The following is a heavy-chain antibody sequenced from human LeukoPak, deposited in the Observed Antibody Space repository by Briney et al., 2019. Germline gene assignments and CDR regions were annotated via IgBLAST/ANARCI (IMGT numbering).Heavy chain of an antibody. Sequence: PGGSLRLSCATSGFTFSSYVMSWVRQAPGKGLEWVSGIYGNAGRTFYADSVKGRFTMSRDNSKNTLYLQMDSLRAEDTAMYYCARARSDNYYSGVNYWGQGTLVTVSS. CDR3: ARARSDNYYSGVNY. V-gene: IGHV3-23*01. J-gene: IGHJ4*02. D-gene: IGHD3-22*01. CDR1: GFTFSSYV. CDR2: IYGNAGRT.